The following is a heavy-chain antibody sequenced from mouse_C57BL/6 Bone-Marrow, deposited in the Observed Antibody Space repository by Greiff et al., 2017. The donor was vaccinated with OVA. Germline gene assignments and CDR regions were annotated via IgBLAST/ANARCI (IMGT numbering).Heavy chain of an antibody. Sequence: VQLQQSGPELVKPGASVKISCKASGYTFTDYYIHLVKQRPGQGLEWIGWIFPGSGSTYYNEKFKGKATLTVDKSSSTAYMLLSSLTSEDSAVYFCARATTVVARYFDVWGTGTTVTVSS. CDR3: ARATTVVARYFDV. J-gene: IGHJ1*03. V-gene: IGHV1-75*01. D-gene: IGHD1-1*01. CDR1: GYTFTDYY. CDR2: IFPGSGST.